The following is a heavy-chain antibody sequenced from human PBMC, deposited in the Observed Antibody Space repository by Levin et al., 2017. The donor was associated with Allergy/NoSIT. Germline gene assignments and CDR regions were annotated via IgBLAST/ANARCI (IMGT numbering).Heavy chain of an antibody. J-gene: IGHJ4*02. CDR1: GYTFTSYY. CDR3: ARDFTGIAAAGPAYYFDY. Sequence: ASVKVSCKASGYTFTSYYMHWVRQAPGQGLEWMGIINPSGGSTSYAQKFQGRVTMTRDTSTSTVYMELSSLRSEDTAVYYCARDFTGIAAAGPAYYFDYWGQGTLVTVSS. V-gene: IGHV1-46*01. D-gene: IGHD6-13*01. CDR2: INPSGGST.